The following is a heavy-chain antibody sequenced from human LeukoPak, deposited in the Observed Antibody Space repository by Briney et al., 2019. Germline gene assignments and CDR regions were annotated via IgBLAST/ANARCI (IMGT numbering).Heavy chain of an antibody. CDR2: IYHSGST. CDR1: GGSISSGGYS. D-gene: IGHD3-16*01. V-gene: IGHV4-30-2*01. Sequence: PSETLSLTCAVSGGSISSGGYSWSWIRQPPGKGLEWIGYIYHSGSTYYNPSLKSRVTISVDRSKNQFSLKLSSVTAADTAVYYCARSQRDGGVRVSYWGQGTLVTVSS. J-gene: IGHJ4*02. CDR3: ARSQRDGGVRVSY.